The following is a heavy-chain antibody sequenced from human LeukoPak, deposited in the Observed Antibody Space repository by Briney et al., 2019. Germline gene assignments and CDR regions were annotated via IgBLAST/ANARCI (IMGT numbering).Heavy chain of an antibody. D-gene: IGHD6-6*01. CDR1: GGSISRYY. J-gene: IGHJ4*02. Sequence: SETLSLTCTVSGGSISRYYWNWIRQPPGKGLEWIGYIYYSGSTNYNPSLNSRVTISVDTSKNQFSLKLSSVTAADTAVYYCARYSSSSLGAGGSDYWGQGILVTVSS. CDR3: ARYSSSSLGAGGSDY. V-gene: IGHV4-59*08. CDR2: IYYSGST.